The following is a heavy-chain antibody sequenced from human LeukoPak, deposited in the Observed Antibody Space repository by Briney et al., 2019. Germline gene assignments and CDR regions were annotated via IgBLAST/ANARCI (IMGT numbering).Heavy chain of an antibody. V-gene: IGHV3-23*01. Sequence: GGSLRLSCAASGFTFSSYAMSWVRQAPGKGLEWVSAISGSGGSTYYADSVKGRFTISRDNSKNTLYLQMNSLRAEDTAVYYCAKDKGIVLMVYANGFDALDIWGQGTMVTVSS. CDR1: GFTFSSYA. J-gene: IGHJ3*02. CDR3: AKDKGIVLMVYANGFDALDI. CDR2: ISGSGGST. D-gene: IGHD2-8*01.